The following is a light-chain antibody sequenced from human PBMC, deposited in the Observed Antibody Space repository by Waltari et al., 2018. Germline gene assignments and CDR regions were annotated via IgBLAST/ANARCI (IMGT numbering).Light chain of an antibody. CDR3: QQYGNLPLT. Sequence: DIQMTQSPSSLSASVGDSVTITCQASQDISNYLNWYQQKPGRAPKLLIYDTSNLETGVPSRFSGGGSGTDSTFTISSLQPEDIATYYCQQYGNLPLTFGGGTKVEI. CDR2: DTS. CDR1: QDISNY. V-gene: IGKV1-33*01. J-gene: IGKJ4*01.